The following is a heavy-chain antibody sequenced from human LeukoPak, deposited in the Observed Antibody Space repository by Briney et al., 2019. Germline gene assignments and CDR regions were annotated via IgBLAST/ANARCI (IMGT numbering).Heavy chain of an antibody. J-gene: IGHJ4*02. V-gene: IGHV4-59*01. CDR2: ISSGGST. CDR1: GASITRYF. CDR3: ARGDDYKSTLFGY. D-gene: IGHD5-12*01. Sequence: PSETPYLTCTVSGASITRYFWNWIRQPPGKELEWIGYISSGGSTNYNPSLKSRVTISIDTSKNQFSLKLTSATAADTAVYYCARGDDYKSTLFGYWGQRTLVTVSS.